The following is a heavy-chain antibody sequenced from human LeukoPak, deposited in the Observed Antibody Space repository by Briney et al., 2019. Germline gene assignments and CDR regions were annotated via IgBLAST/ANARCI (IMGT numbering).Heavy chain of an antibody. J-gene: IGHJ1*01. CDR1: GFTFSSYA. D-gene: IGHD3-9*01. V-gene: IGHV3-30*04. CDR3: AKDRYDILTGYYRPAEYFQH. Sequence: GGSLRLSCAASGFTFSSYAMHWVRQAPGKGLEWVAVISYDGSNKYYADSVKGRFTISRDNSKNTLYLQMNSLRAEDTAMYYCAKDRYDILTGYYRPAEYFQHWGQGTLVTVSS. CDR2: ISYDGSNK.